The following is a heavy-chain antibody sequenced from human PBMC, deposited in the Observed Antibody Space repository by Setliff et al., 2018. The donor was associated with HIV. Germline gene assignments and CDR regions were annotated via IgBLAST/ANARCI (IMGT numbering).Heavy chain of an antibody. CDR2: IRSKAYTYAT. V-gene: IGHV3-73*01. Sequence: GGSLRLSCAASGFSFSGSAVHWVRQASGKGLEWVGRIRSKAYTYATAYAATVNGRFTMSRDDSKNTAYLQMNSLKTEDTAVYYCFTVHYVTGIPYWGQGTLVTVSS. J-gene: IGHJ4*02. CDR1: GFSFSGSA. D-gene: IGHD1-20*01. CDR3: FTVHYVTGIPY.